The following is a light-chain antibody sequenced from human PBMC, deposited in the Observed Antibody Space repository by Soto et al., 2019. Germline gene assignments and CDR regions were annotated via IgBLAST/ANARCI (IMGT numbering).Light chain of an antibody. J-gene: IGKJ1*01. Sequence: EIVLTQSPGTLSLSPGDSSTLSCRASQSVSSNYLAWYQQKPGQAPRLLIYHASNRATGIPARFSGSGSGTDFTLTISSLEPEDFAIYYCQHRSNWLWTFGQGTMVDI. CDR2: HAS. CDR1: QSVSSNY. V-gene: IGKV3-11*01. CDR3: QHRSNWLWT.